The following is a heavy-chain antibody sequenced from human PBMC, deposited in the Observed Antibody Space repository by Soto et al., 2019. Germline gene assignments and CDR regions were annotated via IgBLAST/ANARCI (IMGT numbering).Heavy chain of an antibody. CDR1: GFTFSTYA. CDR3: AKELRDFTVRYYYYGMDV. D-gene: IGHD4-4*01. Sequence: EVQLLESGGGLVQPGGSLRLSCAASGFTFSTYAMSWVRRAPGKGLEWVSGISGSGGYTYYADSVKGRFTISRDNSKKTLYLQMNSLRAEDTAVYYCAKELRDFTVRYYYYGMDVWGQGTTVTVSS. J-gene: IGHJ6*02. V-gene: IGHV3-23*01. CDR2: ISGSGGYT.